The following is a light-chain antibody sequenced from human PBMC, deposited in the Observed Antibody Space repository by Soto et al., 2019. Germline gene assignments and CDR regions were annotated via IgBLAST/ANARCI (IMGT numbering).Light chain of an antibody. Sequence: DIQMTQSPSTLSASVGGRFTITCRAGQSMSGWLAWYQQKPGKAPKLLIYDVSSLESGVPSRFSGSGSGTEFTLTSSSLQPDDFATYYCQQYNTYPWTFGQGTKVDIK. CDR1: QSMSGW. J-gene: IGKJ1*01. V-gene: IGKV1-5*01. CDR3: QQYNTYPWT. CDR2: DVS.